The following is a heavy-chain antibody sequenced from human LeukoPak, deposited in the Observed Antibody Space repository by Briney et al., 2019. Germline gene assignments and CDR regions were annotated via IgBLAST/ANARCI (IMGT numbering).Heavy chain of an antibody. Sequence: ASVKVSCKASGYTFTSYDINWVRQATGQGLEWVGWMNPNRGNTDYAQKFQGRVTMSRDTTISTAYMELSSVRSEDTAVYYSARGNGLRYFEVDVWGKGTTGTISS. CDR1: GYTFTSYD. J-gene: IGHJ6*04. D-gene: IGHD3-9*01. V-gene: IGHV1-8*01. CDR2: MNPNRGNT. CDR3: ARGNGLRYFEVDV.